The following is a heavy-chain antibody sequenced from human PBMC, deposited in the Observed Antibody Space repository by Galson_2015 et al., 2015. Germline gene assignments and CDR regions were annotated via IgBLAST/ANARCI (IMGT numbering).Heavy chain of an antibody. Sequence: SLRLSCAASGFTFSSYGMHWFRQAPGKGLEWVGFIRSKAYGGTTEYAASVKGRFTISRDDSKSIAYLQMNSLKTEDTAVYYCGRGWWYFDYWGQGTLVTVSS. CDR1: GFTFSSYG. CDR2: IRSKAYGGTT. J-gene: IGHJ4*02. CDR3: GRGWWYFDY. V-gene: IGHV3-49*03. D-gene: IGHD2-15*01.